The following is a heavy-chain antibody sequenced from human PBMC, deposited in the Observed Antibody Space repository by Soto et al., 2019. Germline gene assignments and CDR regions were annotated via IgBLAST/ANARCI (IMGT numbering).Heavy chain of an antibody. V-gene: IGHV3-7*05. J-gene: IGHJ6*02. Sequence: PGGSLRLSCAASGFTFSSYWMSWVRQAPGKGLEWVANIKQDGSEKYYVDSVKGRFTISRDNAKNSLYLQMNSLRAEDTAVYYCARDGELWLNPHPYYYYGMDVWGQGTTVTVSS. D-gene: IGHD5-18*01. CDR2: IKQDGSEK. CDR1: GFTFSSYW. CDR3: ARDGELWLNPHPYYYYGMDV.